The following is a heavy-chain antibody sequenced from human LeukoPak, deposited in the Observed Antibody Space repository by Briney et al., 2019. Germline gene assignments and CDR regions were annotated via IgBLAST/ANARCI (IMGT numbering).Heavy chain of an antibody. J-gene: IGHJ4*02. V-gene: IGHV3-53*01. CDR2: IYSGGST. D-gene: IGHD6-13*01. CDR1: GFTVSSNY. Sequence: GGSLRLSCAASGFTVSSNYMSWVRQAPGKGLECVSVIYSGGSTYYADSVKGRFTISRDNSKNTVDLQMNSLRVEDTAVYYCAMRGNTWYDCWGQGTLVTVSS. CDR3: AMRGNTWYDC.